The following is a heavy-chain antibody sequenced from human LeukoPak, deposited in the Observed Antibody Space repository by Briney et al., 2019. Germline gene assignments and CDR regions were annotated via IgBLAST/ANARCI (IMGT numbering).Heavy chain of an antibody. V-gene: IGHV1-46*01. J-gene: IGHJ4*02. CDR2: INPSGGST. CDR1: GYTFTSYY. CDR3: ARGPDNDILTGLDFDY. D-gene: IGHD3-9*01. Sequence: ASVKVSCKASGYTFTSYYMHWMRQAPGQGLEWMGIINPSGGSTSHAQKFQGRVTMTRDTSTSTVYMELSSLRSEDPAVYYCARGPDNDILTGLDFDYWGQGTLVTVSS.